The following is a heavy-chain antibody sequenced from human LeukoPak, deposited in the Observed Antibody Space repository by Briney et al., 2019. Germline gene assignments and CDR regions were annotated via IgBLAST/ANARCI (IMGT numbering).Heavy chain of an antibody. V-gene: IGHV3-23*01. Sequence: GGSLRLSCATSGFTFSGHSMAWVRQTPGKGLEWVSVIFGSGVKTYHADSLKGRFTISRDNSKSTLYLQMNSLRAEDTAVYYCAREAEYYYYYYMDVWGKGTTVTVSS. CDR3: AREAEYYYYYYMDV. D-gene: IGHD1-14*01. J-gene: IGHJ6*03. CDR1: GFTFSGHS. CDR2: IFGSGVKT.